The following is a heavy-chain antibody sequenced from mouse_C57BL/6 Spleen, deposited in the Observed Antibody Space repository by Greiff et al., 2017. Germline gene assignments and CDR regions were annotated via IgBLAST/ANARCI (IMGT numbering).Heavy chain of an antibody. D-gene: IGHD2-4*01. V-gene: IGHV1-18*01. CDR3: ARGGVYYDYDGYYFDY. Sequence: VQLKQSGPELVKPGASVKIPCKASGYTFTDYNIDWVKQSHGKSLEWIGDINPNNGGTIYNQKFKGKATLTVDKSSSTAYMELRSLTSEDTAVYYCARGGVYYDYDGYYFDYWGQGTTLTVSS. CDR2: INPNNGGT. J-gene: IGHJ2*01. CDR1: GYTFTDYN.